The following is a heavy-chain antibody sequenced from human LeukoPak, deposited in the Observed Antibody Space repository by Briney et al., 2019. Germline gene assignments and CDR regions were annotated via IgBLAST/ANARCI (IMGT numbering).Heavy chain of an antibody. CDR1: GGSIRSGSYS. V-gene: IGHV4-61*02. J-gene: IGHJ6*03. Sequence: SETLSLTCTVSGGSIRSGSYSWSWIRQPAGKGLEWIGRIYTSGSTNYNPSLKSRVTISVDTSKNQFSLKLSSVTAADTAVYYCAREGTLVPAATSYYYYMDVWGKGTTVTVSS. CDR3: AREGTLVPAATSYYYYMDV. CDR2: IYTSGST. D-gene: IGHD2-2*01.